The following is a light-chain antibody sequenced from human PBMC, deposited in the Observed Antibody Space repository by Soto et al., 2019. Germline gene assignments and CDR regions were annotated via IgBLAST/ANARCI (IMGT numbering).Light chain of an antibody. CDR2: DAS. CDR3: QQRSNWPIT. CDR1: QSVSSY. V-gene: IGKV3-11*01. Sequence: IVLTQSPSAVSLSTGERAPLSCRASQSVSSYLAWYQQKPGQAPRLLIYDASNRATGIPARFSGSGSGTDFTLTISSLEPEDFAVYYCQQRSNWPITFGQGTRLEIK. J-gene: IGKJ5*01.